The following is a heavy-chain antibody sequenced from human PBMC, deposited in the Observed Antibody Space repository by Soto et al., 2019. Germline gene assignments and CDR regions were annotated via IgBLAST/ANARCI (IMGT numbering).Heavy chain of an antibody. CDR2: ISYDGTKK. D-gene: IGHD1-26*01. Sequence: GGSLRLSCAASGFSFSSYDMYWVRQAPGKGLEWVAAISYDGTKKYYADSVKGRFTLSRDNSKNTLYLQMNSLRAGDTAVYYCAKGSYSGVYSDFDYWGQGSRVTVSS. V-gene: IGHV3-30*18. CDR3: AKGSYSGVYSDFDY. J-gene: IGHJ4*02. CDR1: GFSFSSYD.